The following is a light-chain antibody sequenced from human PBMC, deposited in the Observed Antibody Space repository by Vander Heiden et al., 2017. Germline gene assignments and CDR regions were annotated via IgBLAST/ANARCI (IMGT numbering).Light chain of an antibody. J-gene: IGLJ2*01. V-gene: IGLV1-40*01. CDR3: QSYDSSLSGWV. CDR1: SPNIGAGYD. Sequence: QSVLTQPPSVSGAPGQRVTICCTGNSPNIGAGYDVHWYQQLPGTAPKLLIYGNSNRPSGVPDRCSGSKSGTSASLAITGLQAEDEADYYCQSYDSSLSGWVFGGGTKLTVL. CDR2: GNS.